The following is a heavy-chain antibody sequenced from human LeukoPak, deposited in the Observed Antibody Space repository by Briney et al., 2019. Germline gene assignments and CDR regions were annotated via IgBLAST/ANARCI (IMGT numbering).Heavy chain of an antibody. CDR3: ARVSTFFRAPFDP. J-gene: IGHJ5*02. D-gene: IGHD3-16*01. V-gene: IGHV1-46*01. CDR1: GYTFTSYY. Sequence: ASVKVSCKASGYTFTSYYMHWVRQAPGQGLEWMGIINPSGGSTSYAQKFQGRVTMTRDTSTSIVYMELSSLRSEDTAVYYCARVSTFFRAPFDPWGQGTLVTVSS. CDR2: INPSGGST.